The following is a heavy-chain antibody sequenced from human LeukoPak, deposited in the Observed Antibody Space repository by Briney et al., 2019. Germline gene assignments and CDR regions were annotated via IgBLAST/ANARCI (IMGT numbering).Heavy chain of an antibody. J-gene: IGHJ6*03. CDR3: AAGCSSTSCYWYYYTDV. V-gene: IGHV4-34*01. D-gene: IGHD2-2*01. Sequence: SETLSLTCAVYGGSFSGYYWSWIRQPPGKGLEWIGEINQSGSTNYNPSLKSRVTISVDTSKKQFSLRLSPVAAADTAVYYCAAGCSSTSCYWYYYTDVWGKGTTVTVSS. CDR2: INQSGST. CDR1: GGSFSGYY.